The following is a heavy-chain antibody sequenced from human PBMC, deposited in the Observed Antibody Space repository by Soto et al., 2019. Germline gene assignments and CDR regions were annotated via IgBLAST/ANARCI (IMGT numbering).Heavy chain of an antibody. D-gene: IGHD5-18*01. V-gene: IGHV4-59*12. CDR2: IYYGGST. J-gene: IGHJ4*02. CDR3: ASLGYSYGNFDY. CDR1: GGSIRSYY. Sequence: SETLSLTCTVSGGSIRSYYWSWIRQPPGKGLEWIAYIYYGGSTNYNPSLKSRVTISVDTSKNQFSLKVSSVTAADTAVYYCASLGYSYGNFDYWGQGTLVTVSS.